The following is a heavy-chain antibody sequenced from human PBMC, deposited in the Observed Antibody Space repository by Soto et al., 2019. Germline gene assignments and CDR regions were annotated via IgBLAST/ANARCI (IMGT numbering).Heavy chain of an antibody. Sequence: ASVKVSCKTSGGSFSSYIVSCVRQAPGQGLEWMGRIIPVLGVEYYAQKFRGRVTITADKSTSTAYTELRSLRSDDTAVYYCARSGYVENRPFDYWGQGTLVTVSS. V-gene: IGHV1-69*02. CDR2: IIPVLGVE. CDR1: GGSFSSYI. CDR3: ARSGYVENRPFDY. D-gene: IGHD5-12*01. J-gene: IGHJ4*02.